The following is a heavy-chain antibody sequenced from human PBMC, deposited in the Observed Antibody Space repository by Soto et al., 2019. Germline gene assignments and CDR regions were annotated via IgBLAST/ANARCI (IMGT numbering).Heavy chain of an antibody. J-gene: IGHJ4*02. Sequence: QEQLVQSGAEVKRPGSSVKVSCEASGGTFSSLGFTWVRQAPGQGLEWMGGIIPISGRTTFAPKFLGRVTITADESTRTTYMELTALTSDDTAIYYCATRGTQGRWLEFADYWGQGTLVTVSS. CDR2: IIPISGRT. CDR1: GGTFSSLG. V-gene: IGHV1-69*01. D-gene: IGHD5-12*01. CDR3: ATRGTQGRWLEFADY.